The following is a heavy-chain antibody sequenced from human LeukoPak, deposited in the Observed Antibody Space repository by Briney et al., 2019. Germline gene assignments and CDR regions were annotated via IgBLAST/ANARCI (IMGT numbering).Heavy chain of an antibody. D-gene: IGHD2-15*01. Sequence: GASVKVSCKASGYSFTAYYMHWVRQAPGQGFEWMGWITPNSGGTNYAQKFQGRVTMTRDTSISTAYMELSRLRSDDTAVYSCARGRGGGYFDFWGQETLVTVSS. V-gene: IGHV1-2*02. CDR2: ITPNSGGT. J-gene: IGHJ4*02. CDR3: ARGRGGGYFDF. CDR1: GYSFTAYY.